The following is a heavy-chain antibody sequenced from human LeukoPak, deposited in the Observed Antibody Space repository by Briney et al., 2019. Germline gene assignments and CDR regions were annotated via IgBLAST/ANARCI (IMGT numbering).Heavy chain of an antibody. CDR3: ARREDIVVVPAAPGAFDI. D-gene: IGHD2-2*01. Sequence: PSETLSLTCAVYGGSFSGYYWSWIRQPPGKVLGWIGEINHSGSTNYNPSLKSRVTISVDTSKNQFSLKRSSLAAADTAVYYCARREDIVVVPAAPGAFDIWGQGTMVTVSS. CDR1: GGSFSGYY. CDR2: INHSGST. J-gene: IGHJ3*02. V-gene: IGHV4-34*01.